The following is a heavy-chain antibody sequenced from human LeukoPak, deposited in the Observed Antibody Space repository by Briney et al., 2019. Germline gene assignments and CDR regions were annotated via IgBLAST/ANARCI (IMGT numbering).Heavy chain of an antibody. CDR2: IYYSGST. Sequence: SQTLSLTCTVSGGSISSGGYYWSWIRQHPGKGLEWIGSIYYSGSTYYNPSLKSRVTISVDTSKNQFSLKLSSVTASDTAVYYCARGTLYYDILTGYYPTHWFDYWGQGTLVTVSS. CDR3: ARGTLYYDILTGYYPTHWFDY. CDR1: GGSISSGGYY. D-gene: IGHD3-9*01. V-gene: IGHV4-30-2*03. J-gene: IGHJ4*02.